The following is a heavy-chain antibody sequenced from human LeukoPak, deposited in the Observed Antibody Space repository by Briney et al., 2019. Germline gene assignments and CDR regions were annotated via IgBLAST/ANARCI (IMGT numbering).Heavy chain of an antibody. D-gene: IGHD5-12*01. CDR2: IIPIFGTA. CDR1: GGTFSSYA. V-gene: IGHV1-69*13. Sequence: SVKVSCKASGGTFSSYAISWVRQAPGQGLEWMGGIIPIFGTANYAQKFQGRVTITADESTSTAFMELSSLRSEDTAVYYCARPARIVATTYFDYWGQGTLVTVSS. CDR3: ARPARIVATTYFDY. J-gene: IGHJ4*02.